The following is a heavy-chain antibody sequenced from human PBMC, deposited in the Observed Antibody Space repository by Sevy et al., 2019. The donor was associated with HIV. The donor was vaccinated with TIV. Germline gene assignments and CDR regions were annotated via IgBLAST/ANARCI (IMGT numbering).Heavy chain of an antibody. J-gene: IGHJ4*02. Sequence: SETLSLTCAVYGGSFSGYYWSWIRQPPGKGLEWIGEINHSGSTNYNPSLKSRVTIPVDTSKNQFSLKLSSVTAADTAVYYCARGGITMVRGVREPFDYWGQGTLVTVSS. CDR3: ARGGITMVRGVREPFDY. CDR2: INHSGST. CDR1: GGSFSGYY. V-gene: IGHV4-34*01. D-gene: IGHD3-10*01.